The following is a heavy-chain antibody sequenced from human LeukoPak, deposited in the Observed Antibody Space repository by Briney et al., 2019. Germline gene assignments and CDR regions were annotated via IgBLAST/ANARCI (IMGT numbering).Heavy chain of an antibody. CDR1: GFTFDDYA. CDR3: AKDFGVNEPGY. CDR2: ISWNSGSI. J-gene: IGHJ4*02. V-gene: IGHV3-9*01. D-gene: IGHD3-10*01. Sequence: PGGSLRLSCAASGFTFDDYAMHWVRQAPGKGLEWVSGISWNSGSIGYADSVKGRFTISRDNAKNSLYLQMNSLRAEDTALYYCAKDFGVNEPGYWGQGTLVTVSS.